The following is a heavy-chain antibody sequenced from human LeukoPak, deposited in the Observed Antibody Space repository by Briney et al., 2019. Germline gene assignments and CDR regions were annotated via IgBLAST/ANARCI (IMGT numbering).Heavy chain of an antibody. CDR3: AQSIAVPRIPTFDV. V-gene: IGHV1-2*02. CDR1: GYTFRGHN. D-gene: IGHD6-19*01. J-gene: IGHJ3*01. CDR2: INPNNGAT. Sequence: ASVKVTCKASGYTFRGHNIHWMRQAPGRGLERVGWINPNNGATTYAQKFQGRVTMTRDTSAGTVYMDLSSLRSDDTAVYYCAQSIAVPRIPTFDVWGQGTVVSVSS.